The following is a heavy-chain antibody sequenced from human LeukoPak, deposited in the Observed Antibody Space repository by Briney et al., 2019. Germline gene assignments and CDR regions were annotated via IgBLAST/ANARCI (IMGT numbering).Heavy chain of an antibody. Sequence: ASVKVSCKASGYTFTSYDINWVRQATGQGLEWMGWMNPNSGNTGYAQKFQGRVTMTRNTSISTAYMELSSLRSEDTAVYYCARGPWFDYYDSSGNQIPYNWFDPWGQGTLVTVSS. J-gene: IGHJ5*02. CDR1: GYTFTSYD. CDR3: ARGPWFDYYDSSGNQIPYNWFDP. CDR2: MNPNSGNT. D-gene: IGHD3-22*01. V-gene: IGHV1-8*01.